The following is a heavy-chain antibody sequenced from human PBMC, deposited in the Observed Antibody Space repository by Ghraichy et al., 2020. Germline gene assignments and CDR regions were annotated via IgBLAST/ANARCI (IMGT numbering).Heavy chain of an antibody. CDR2: FDPEDGET. D-gene: IGHD3-9*01. Sequence: ASVKVSCKVSGYTLTELSMHWVRQAPGKGLEWMGGFDPEDGETIYAQKFQGRVTMTEDTSTDTAYMELSSLRSEDTAVYYCATAPILTGYVRDYGYYGMDVWGQGTTVTVSS. V-gene: IGHV1-24*01. CDR3: ATAPILTGYVRDYGYYGMDV. J-gene: IGHJ6*02. CDR1: GYTLTELS.